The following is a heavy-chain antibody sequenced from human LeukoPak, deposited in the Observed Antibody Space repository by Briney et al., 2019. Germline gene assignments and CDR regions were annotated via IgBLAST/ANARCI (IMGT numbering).Heavy chain of an antibody. CDR1: GYTFTSYD. V-gene: IGHV1-8*01. CDR3: ARVTGSIDY. J-gene: IGHJ4*02. Sequence: GASVKVSCMASGYTFTSYDLNWVRPATGRGLEWMGWTNTKSGNTGYAQKFQGRDTMTRSTSISTAYMELSSLRSEDTAVYYCARVTGSIDYWGQGTLVTVAS. D-gene: IGHD1-26*01. CDR2: TNTKSGNT.